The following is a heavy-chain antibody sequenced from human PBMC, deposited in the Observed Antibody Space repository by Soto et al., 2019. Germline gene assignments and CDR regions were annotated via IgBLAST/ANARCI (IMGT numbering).Heavy chain of an antibody. V-gene: IGHV1-18*04. D-gene: IGHD2-8*01. J-gene: IGHJ4*02. CDR2: ISAYNGNT. CDR1: GYTFTSYG. Sequence: ASVKVSCKASGYTFTSYGISWVRQAPGQGLEWMGWISAYNGNTNYAQKLQGGVTMTTDTSTSTAYMELRSLRSDDTAVYYCARVRPRIVLMVYDPYYFDYWGQGTLVTVSS. CDR3: ARVRPRIVLMVYDPYYFDY.